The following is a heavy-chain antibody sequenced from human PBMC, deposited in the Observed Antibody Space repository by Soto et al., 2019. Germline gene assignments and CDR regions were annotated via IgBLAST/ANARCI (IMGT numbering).Heavy chain of an antibody. CDR3: ARGVAVPGASWFDP. Sequence: GGSLRLSCAASGFTISDYYMSWIRQAPGMGLEWVSYISNSGTTKYYADSVKGRFTISRDNAKNSLYLQMNSLRAGDTAVYFCARGVAVPGASWFDPWGQGTPVPVSS. D-gene: IGHD2-2*01. CDR2: ISNSGTTK. J-gene: IGHJ5*02. CDR1: GFTISDYY. V-gene: IGHV3-11*01.